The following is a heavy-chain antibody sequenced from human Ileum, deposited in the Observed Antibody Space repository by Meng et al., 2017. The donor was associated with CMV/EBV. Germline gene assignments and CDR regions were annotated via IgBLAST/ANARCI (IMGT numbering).Heavy chain of an antibody. V-gene: IGHV4-34*01. CDR1: GGSFTGYY. D-gene: IGHD3-10*01. Sequence: QVQLQQGGRGLLKPSETLSLTCAVFGGSFTGYYWSWFRQSPGKGLEWIGEITHSGRTSYNLSLKSRVTISVDMSKYQFSLKLTSVTAADTAIYYCARGLASGWPDYWGQGTLVTVSS. CDR2: ITHSGRT. CDR3: ARGLASGWPDY. J-gene: IGHJ4*02.